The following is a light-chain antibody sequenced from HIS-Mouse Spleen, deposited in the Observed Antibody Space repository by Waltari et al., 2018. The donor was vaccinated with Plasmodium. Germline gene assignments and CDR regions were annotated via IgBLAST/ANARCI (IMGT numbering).Light chain of an antibody. CDR3: QQYYSTPYT. Sequence: DIVMTQSPDSLAVSLGERATINCKSSQSVLYSSNNKNYLDWYQQKPGQPPKLLIYWASTRESGVPDRFSGSGSGTDVTLTISSLQAEDVAVYYCQQYYSTPYTFGQGTKLEIK. V-gene: IGKV4-1*01. CDR2: WAS. CDR1: QSVLYSSNNKNY. J-gene: IGKJ2*01.